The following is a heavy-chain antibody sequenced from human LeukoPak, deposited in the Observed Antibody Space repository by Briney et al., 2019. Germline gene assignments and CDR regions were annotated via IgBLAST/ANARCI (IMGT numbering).Heavy chain of an antibody. J-gene: IGHJ5*02. Sequence: PSETLSLTCAVSGGSISSSNYWSWIRQPAGKGLEWIGRISSSGSTYYNPSLKSRVTISVDTSKNQFSLKLSSVTAADTAVYYCARAYYDFWSGINWFDPWGQGTLVTVSS. CDR3: ARAYYDFWSGINWFDP. CDR1: GGSISSSNY. CDR2: ISSSGST. V-gene: IGHV4-38-2*01. D-gene: IGHD3-3*01.